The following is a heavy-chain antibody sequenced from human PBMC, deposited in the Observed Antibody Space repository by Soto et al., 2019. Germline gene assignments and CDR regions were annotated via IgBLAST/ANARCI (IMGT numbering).Heavy chain of an antibody. V-gene: IGHV4-31*11. CDR1: GGSISSGGYS. J-gene: IGHJ5*01. Sequence: SETLSLTCAVSGGSISSGGYSWNWIRQHPGKGLEWIGYIYNSESTSYNPSLKSRVAISVDTSKNQFSLTLSSVTAADTAVYYCARDRGFNCFDSWGQGTLVTVSS. CDR3: ARDRGFNCFDS. CDR2: IYNSEST.